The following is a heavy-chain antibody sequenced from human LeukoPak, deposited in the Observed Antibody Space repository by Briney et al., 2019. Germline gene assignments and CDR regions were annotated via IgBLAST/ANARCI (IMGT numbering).Heavy chain of an antibody. J-gene: IGHJ4*02. CDR1: GYTFTGYY. V-gene: IGHV1-2*02. CDR3: ARDDSGSYYFDY. CDR2: INPNSGGT. D-gene: IGHD1-26*01. Sequence: ASVTVSCKASGYTFTGYYMHWVRQAPGRGLEWMGWINPNSGGTNYAQKFQSRVTMTRDTSISTAYMELSRLRSDDTAVYYCARDDSGSYYFDYWGQGTLVTVSS.